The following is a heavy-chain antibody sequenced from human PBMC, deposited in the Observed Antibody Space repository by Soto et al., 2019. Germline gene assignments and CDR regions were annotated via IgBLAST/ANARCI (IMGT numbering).Heavy chain of an antibody. J-gene: IGHJ4*02. V-gene: IGHV4-59*13. Sequence: SAPLSLTCNVSGSSISSYYWSGIRQRPGKGLEWIGYVYYTGSTLYNHSLKSRVTISVDMYKKEFSLRLSSVIAADTAVYYCATTSMIESWIDSWGQGTPVTVS. CDR3: ATTSMIESWIDS. CDR1: GSSISSYY. CDR2: VYYTGST. D-gene: IGHD3-16*01.